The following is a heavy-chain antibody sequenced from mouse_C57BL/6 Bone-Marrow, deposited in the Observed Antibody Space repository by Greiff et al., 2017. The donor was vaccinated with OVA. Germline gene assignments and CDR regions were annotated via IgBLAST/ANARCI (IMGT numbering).Heavy chain of an antibody. V-gene: IGHV1-26*01. CDR1: GYTFTDYY. CDR3: AREDITTVEADFDY. J-gene: IGHJ2*01. CDR2: INPNNGGT. Sequence: VQLQQSGPELVKPGASVKISCKASGYTFTDYYMNWVKQSHGKSLEWIGDINPNNGGTSYNQKFKGKATLTVDKSSSTAYMELRSLTSEDSAVYYCAREDITTVEADFDYWGQGTTLTVSS. D-gene: IGHD1-1*01.